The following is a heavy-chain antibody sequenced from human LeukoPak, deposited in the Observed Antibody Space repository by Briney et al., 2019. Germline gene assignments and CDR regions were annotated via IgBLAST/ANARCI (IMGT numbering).Heavy chain of an antibody. Sequence: PSETLSLTCAVYGRSFSGYYWSWIRQPPGKGLEWIGEINHSGSTNYNPSLKSRVTISVDTSKNQFSLKLSSVTAADTAVYYCARGSRRQIAVADKRGYYFDYWGQGTLVTVSS. CDR1: GRSFSGYY. V-gene: IGHV4-34*01. CDR3: ARGSRRQIAVADKRGYYFDY. CDR2: INHSGST. J-gene: IGHJ4*02. D-gene: IGHD6-19*01.